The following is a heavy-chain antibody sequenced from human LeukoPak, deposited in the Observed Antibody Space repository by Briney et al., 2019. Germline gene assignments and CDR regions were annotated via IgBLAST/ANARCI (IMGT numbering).Heavy chain of an antibody. J-gene: IGHJ4*02. CDR1: GGSVSSGGYS. V-gene: IGHV4-30-2*01. CDR2: IYHSGST. Sequence: SETLSLTCTVSGGSVSSGGYSWSWIRQPPGKGLEWIGYIYHSGSTYYNPSLKSRVTISVDRSKNQFSLKLSSVTAADTAVYYCARFVAWYFDYWGQGTLVTVSS. CDR3: ARFVAWYFDY.